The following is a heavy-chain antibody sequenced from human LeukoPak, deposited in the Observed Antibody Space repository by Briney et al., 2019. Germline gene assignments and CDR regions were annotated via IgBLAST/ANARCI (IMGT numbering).Heavy chain of an antibody. CDR1: GFIFSNYG. D-gene: IGHD2-21*02. V-gene: IGHV3-30*18. CDR2: ISYDGSNK. Sequence: PGGSLRLSCAASGFIFSNYGMHWVRQAPGKGLEWVAVISYDGSNKNYADSMKGRFTISRDSSKNTLYLQMNSLRVEDTAVYYCAKDWAPYCGGDCYFNYWGQGTLVTVSS. J-gene: IGHJ4*02. CDR3: AKDWAPYCGGDCYFNY.